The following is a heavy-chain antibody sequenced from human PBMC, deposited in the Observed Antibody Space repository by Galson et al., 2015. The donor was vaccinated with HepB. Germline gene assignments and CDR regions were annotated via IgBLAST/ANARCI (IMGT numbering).Heavy chain of an antibody. J-gene: IGHJ4*02. CDR1: GFTVSSDY. D-gene: IGHD6-19*01. Sequence: SLRLSCAASGFTVSSDYMGWVRQAPGKGLEWVSVIYSGGSGGSTYYADSVKGGFSISRDTSKNTLYLQMNSLRAEDTALYYCTRPIDGSGWYFDSWGQGTLVTVSS. V-gene: IGHV3-66*04. CDR2: IYSGGSGGST. CDR3: TRPIDGSGWYFDS.